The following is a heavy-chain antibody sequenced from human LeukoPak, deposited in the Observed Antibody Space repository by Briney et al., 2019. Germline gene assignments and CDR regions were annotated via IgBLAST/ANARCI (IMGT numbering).Heavy chain of an antibody. D-gene: IGHD3-22*01. CDR1: GGSISSSSYY. CDR3: ARDRYYYDSSGYYLSY. J-gene: IGHJ4*02. V-gene: IGHV4-61*02. CDR2: IYTSGST. Sequence: PSETLSLTCTVSGGSISSSSYYWSWIRQPAGKGLEWIGRIYTSGSTNYNPSLKSRVTMSVDTSKNQFSLKLSSVTAADTAVYYCARDRYYYDSSGYYLSYWGQGTLVTVSS.